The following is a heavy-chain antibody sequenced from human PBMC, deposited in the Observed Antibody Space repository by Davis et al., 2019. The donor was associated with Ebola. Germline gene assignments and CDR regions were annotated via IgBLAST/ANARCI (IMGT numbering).Heavy chain of an antibody. D-gene: IGHD3-3*01. CDR3: AREEGTISGVVIPYYFDY. Sequence: AASVKVSCKASGYTFTSYAMHWVRQAPGQRLEWMGWINAGNGNTKFSQKFQGRVTITRDTSASTAYMELSSLRSEDTAVYYCAREEGTISGVVIPYYFDYWGQGTLVTVSS. CDR2: INAGNGNT. J-gene: IGHJ4*02. CDR1: GYTFTSYA. V-gene: IGHV1-3*01.